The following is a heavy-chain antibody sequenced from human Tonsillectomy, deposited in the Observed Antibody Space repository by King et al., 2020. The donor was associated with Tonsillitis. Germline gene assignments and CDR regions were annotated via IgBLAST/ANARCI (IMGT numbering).Heavy chain of an antibody. Sequence: VQLQESGPGLVKPSETLSLTCTVSGGSISTYYWSWTRQPPGKGLDWIGYIYYSGSTNYNPSLKSRVTISVDTSKNQFSLKLSSVTAADTAVYYCARGRGISPWGGSGSSYFDFWGQGTLVTVSS. CDR2: IYYSGST. CDR3: ARGRGISPWGGSGSSYFDF. D-gene: IGHD3-10*01. CDR1: GGSISTYY. V-gene: IGHV4-59*01. J-gene: IGHJ4*02.